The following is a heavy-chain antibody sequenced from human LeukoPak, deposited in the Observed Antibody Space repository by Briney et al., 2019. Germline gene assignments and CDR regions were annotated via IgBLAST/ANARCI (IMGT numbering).Heavy chain of an antibody. J-gene: IGHJ3*02. CDR1: GGSISSGGYS. Sequence: PSQTLSLTCAVSGGSISSGGYSWSWIRQPPGKGLEWIGYIYRSGSTYYNPSLKSRVTISVDRSKNQFSLKLSSVTAADTAVYYCARGMEDAFDIWGQGTMVTVSS. CDR3: ARGMEDAFDI. V-gene: IGHV4-30-2*01. D-gene: IGHD3-3*01. CDR2: IYRSGST.